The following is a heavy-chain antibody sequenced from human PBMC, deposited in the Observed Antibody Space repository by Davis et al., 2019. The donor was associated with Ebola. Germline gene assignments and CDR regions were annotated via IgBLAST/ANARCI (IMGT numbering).Heavy chain of an antibody. J-gene: IGHJ4*02. CDR1: GYTFTSYA. V-gene: IGHV7-4-1*02. CDR3: ARTTSITMVRGVAYYFDD. CDR2: TNTHTGNP. D-gene: IGHD3-10*01. Sequence: ASVKVSCKASGYTFTSYAMNWVRQAPGQGLEWMGWTNTHTGNPTYAQGFTGRFVFSLDTSVSTAYLQISSLKAEDTAVYYCARTTSITMVRGVAYYFDDWGQGTLVTVSS.